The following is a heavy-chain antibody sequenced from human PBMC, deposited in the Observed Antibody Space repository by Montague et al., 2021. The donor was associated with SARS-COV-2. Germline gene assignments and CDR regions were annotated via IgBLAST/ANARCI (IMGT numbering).Heavy chain of an antibody. CDR2: DNYGSTT. D-gene: IGHD3-10*01. CDR1: GFTLSGSW. J-gene: IGHJ6*03. V-gene: IGHV3-74*01. Sequence: SLRLSCAASGFTLSGSWMHWVRQAPGKGLVWVSDNYGSTTNYAASVTGRFTISRDNAKNTVYLQMNSLRAEDTAVCYCARDIAGDASFYMDVWGRGTTVTVSS. CDR3: ARDIAGDASFYMDV.